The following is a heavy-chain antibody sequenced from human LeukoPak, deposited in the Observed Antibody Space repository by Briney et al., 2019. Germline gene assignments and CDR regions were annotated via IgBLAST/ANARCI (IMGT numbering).Heavy chain of an antibody. CDR2: IYYSGST. J-gene: IGHJ4*02. V-gene: IGHV4-30-4*01. CDR1: GGSISSGDYY. Sequence: SQTLSLTCTVSGGSISSGDYYWSWIRQPPGKGLEWIGYIYYSGSTYYNPSLKSRVTISVDTSKNQFSLKLSSVTAADTAVYYCATIPLQLERREVDYWGQGTLATVSS. CDR3: ATIPLQLERREVDY. D-gene: IGHD1-1*01.